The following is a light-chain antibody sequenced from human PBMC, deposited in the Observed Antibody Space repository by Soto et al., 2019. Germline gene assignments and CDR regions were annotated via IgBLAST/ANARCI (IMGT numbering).Light chain of an antibody. CDR1: QRVRSGY. Sequence: DILLTQSPGTRSCSPGLRATPSCWLGQRVRSGYFAWYQQKPGKAPRLLIYGASTRATGIPARFSGSGSGTEFTLTISSLQSEDFAVYYCQQYGSSGTFGQGTKVDIK. J-gene: IGKJ1*01. V-gene: IGKV3-20*01. CDR3: QQYGSSGT. CDR2: GAS.